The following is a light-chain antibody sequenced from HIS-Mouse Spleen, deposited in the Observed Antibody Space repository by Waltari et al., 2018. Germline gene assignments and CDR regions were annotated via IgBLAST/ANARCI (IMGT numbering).Light chain of an antibody. V-gene: IGLV3-10*01. CDR1: ALPKKY. Sequence: SYELTPPPSVSVSPGQTARITCSGDALPKKYAYWYQQKSGQAPVLVIYEDSRRPSGIPVGFSGSSSGAMATLTISGGQVEDEADYYCYSTDSSGNHRVFGGGTKLTVL. J-gene: IGLJ2*01. CDR3: YSTDSSGNHRV. CDR2: EDS.